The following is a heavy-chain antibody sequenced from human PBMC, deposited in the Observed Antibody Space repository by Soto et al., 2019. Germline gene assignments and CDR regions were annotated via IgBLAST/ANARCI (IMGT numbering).Heavy chain of an antibody. Sequence: PGESLKISFKGPGYSFAGSLITWVRQNLVKGLAWMRRIDPSDSQTYYSPSFRGHGNLSATKSITTVFLQWSSLRSSNSSRYYCAGQIYDSDDGPHLQYYCDSWGRVTRLTVCS. J-gene: IGHJ4*02. CDR3: AGQIYDSDDGPHLQYYCDS. CDR2: IDPSDSQT. D-gene: IGHD2-21*02. CDR1: GYSFAGSL. V-gene: IGHV5-10-1*01.